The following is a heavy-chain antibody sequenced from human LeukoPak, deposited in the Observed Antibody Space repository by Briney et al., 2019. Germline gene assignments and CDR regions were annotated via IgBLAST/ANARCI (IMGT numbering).Heavy chain of an antibody. D-gene: IGHD7-27*01. CDR1: GFSFSGYS. V-gene: IGHV3-48*01. CDR3: ARESITGDRDFDY. CDR2: ISSGSRTI. J-gene: IGHJ4*02. Sequence: GGSLRLSCAASGFSFSGYSMNWVRQAPGRGLEWISYISSGSRTIFYADSVKGRSTISRDNAKNSLYLLMNSLRADDTAVYYCARESITGDRDFDYWGQGTLITVSS.